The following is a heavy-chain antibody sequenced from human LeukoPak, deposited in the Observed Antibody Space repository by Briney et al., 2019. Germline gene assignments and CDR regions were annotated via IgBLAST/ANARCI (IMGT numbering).Heavy chain of an antibody. V-gene: IGHV3-33*01. CDR3: ARWGGEYSAFDI. J-gene: IGHJ3*02. D-gene: IGHD4-17*01. CDR2: IWYDGSKK. CDR1: GFTFSGYG. Sequence: PGGSLRLSCAASGFTFSGYGMHWVRQAPGKGLEWVAVIWYDGSKKYHADPVKGRFTISRDNSKNTLYLQMNSLRAEGTAVYYCARWGGEYSAFDIWGQGTMVTVSS.